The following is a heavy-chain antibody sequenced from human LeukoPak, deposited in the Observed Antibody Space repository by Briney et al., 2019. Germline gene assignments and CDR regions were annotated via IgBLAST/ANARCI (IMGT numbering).Heavy chain of an antibody. Sequence: GGSLRLSCAASGFTFSSYGMHWVRQAPGKGLEWVAVIWYDGSNKYYADSVKGRFTISRDNSKNTLYLQMNSLRAEDTAVYYCARDHYYGSGTHHPRPGYWGQGTLVTVSS. D-gene: IGHD3-10*01. V-gene: IGHV3-33*01. CDR1: GFTFSSYG. J-gene: IGHJ4*02. CDR3: ARDHYYGSGTHHPRPGY. CDR2: IWYDGSNK.